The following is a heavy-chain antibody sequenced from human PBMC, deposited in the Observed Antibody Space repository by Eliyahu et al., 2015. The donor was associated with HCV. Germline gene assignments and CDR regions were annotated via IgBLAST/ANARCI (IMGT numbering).Heavy chain of an antibody. CDR2: INPNSGGT. CDR1: GYTFTGYY. J-gene: IGHJ5*02. D-gene: IGHD3-10*01. V-gene: IGHV1-2*02. CDR3: ARETNYYGSGSYYRWFDP. Sequence: QVQLVQSGAEVKKPGASVKVSCKASGYTFTGYYMHWVRQAPGQGFEWMGWINPNSGGTNYAQKFQGRVTMTRDTSISTAYMELSRLRSDDTAVYYCARETNYYGSGSYYRWFDPWGQGTLVSVSS.